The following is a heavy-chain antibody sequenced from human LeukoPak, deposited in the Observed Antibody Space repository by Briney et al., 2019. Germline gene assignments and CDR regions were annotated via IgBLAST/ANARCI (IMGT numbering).Heavy chain of an antibody. CDR2: ISSSGRTT. V-gene: IGHV3-48*03. CDR3: ARVVDPGGYYYFYYMDV. Sequence: GGSLRLSCAASGFTFSSYEMNWVRQAPGKGLEGVSYISSSGRTTYYADSVKGRFTISRDNAKNSLYLQMNSLRAEDTAVYYCARVVDPGGYYYFYYMDVWGKGTTVTVSS. CDR1: GFTFSSYE. J-gene: IGHJ6*03. D-gene: IGHD3-16*01.